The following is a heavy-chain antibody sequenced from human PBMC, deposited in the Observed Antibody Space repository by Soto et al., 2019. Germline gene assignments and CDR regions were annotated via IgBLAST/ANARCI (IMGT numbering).Heavy chain of an antibody. Sequence: QEQLVESGGGVVQPGRSLRLSCAAAGFSFRNYGIHWVRQAPGKGLEWVAVLWYDGSKRYYADSVRGRFTISRDNSGNTVHLQMDSLRAEDTAVYYCARGWGSGVHLRCFDVWGQGTTVVVS. V-gene: IGHV3-33*01. CDR1: GFSFRNYG. CDR3: ARGWGSGVHLRCFDV. CDR2: LWYDGSKR. D-gene: IGHD6-19*01. J-gene: IGHJ3*01.